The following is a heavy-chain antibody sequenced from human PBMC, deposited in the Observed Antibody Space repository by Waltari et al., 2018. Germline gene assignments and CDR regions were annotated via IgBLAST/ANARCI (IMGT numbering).Heavy chain of an antibody. CDR1: GVTLAGSY. CDR3: ARHQRRGLRGLDV. CDR2: IDHRGVN. V-gene: IGHV4-34*02. D-gene: IGHD1-26*01. Sequence: QAQLKQWGTGLLRPPETLSLKCAVYGVTLAGSYWTWVRPSPGKGLEWIGEIDHRGVNNINLSLMSEVFMSVDTSDKQLSLKLRSVTAADTAVYYCARHQRRGLRGLDVWGQGTQVAVSS. J-gene: IGHJ4*02.